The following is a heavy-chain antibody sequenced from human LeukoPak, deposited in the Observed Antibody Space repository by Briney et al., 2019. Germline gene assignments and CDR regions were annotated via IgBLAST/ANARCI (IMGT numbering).Heavy chain of an antibody. CDR1: GYRFTSYW. V-gene: IGHV5-51*01. D-gene: IGHD3-9*01. CDR3: ARQRRITIFPEYYMDV. J-gene: IGHJ6*03. Sequence: GESLKISCMGSGYRFTSYWIGWARHMPGKRLEWMGIIYPGDSDTRYSPSFQGQVTISADKSISTAYLQWSSLKASDTAMYYCARQRRITIFPEYYMDVWGKGTTVTISS. CDR2: IYPGDSDT.